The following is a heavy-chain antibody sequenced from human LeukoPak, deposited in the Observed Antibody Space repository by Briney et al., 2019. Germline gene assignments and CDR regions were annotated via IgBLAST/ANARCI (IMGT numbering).Heavy chain of an antibody. V-gene: IGHV4-31*03. D-gene: IGHD2-15*01. J-gene: IGHJ4*02. CDR1: GASISSGGYY. Sequence: SETLSLTCTVSGASISSGGYYWSRIRQHPGKGLEWIGYIFYNGNTYYNPSLKSRVNISVDTSKNQFSLKLSSVTAADTAFYYCARIVRYCSGGSCYSFDSWGPGSLGSVSS. CDR3: ARIVRYCSGGSCYSFDS. CDR2: IFYNGNT.